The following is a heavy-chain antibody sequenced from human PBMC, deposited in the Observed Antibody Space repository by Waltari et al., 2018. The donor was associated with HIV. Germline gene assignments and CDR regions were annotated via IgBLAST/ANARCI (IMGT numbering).Heavy chain of an antibody. CDR2: SSSSSSYI. CDR1: GFTFSSSS. CDR3: ARFDYDSKVDY. Sequence: EVQLVESGGGLVKPGGSLRLSCAASGFTFSSSSMNWVRQAPGKGVEWVSSSSSSSSYIYYADSVKGRFTISRDNAKNSLYLQMNSLRAEDTAVYYCARFDYDSKVDYWGQGTLVTVSS. J-gene: IGHJ4*02. V-gene: IGHV3-21*01. D-gene: IGHD3-22*01.